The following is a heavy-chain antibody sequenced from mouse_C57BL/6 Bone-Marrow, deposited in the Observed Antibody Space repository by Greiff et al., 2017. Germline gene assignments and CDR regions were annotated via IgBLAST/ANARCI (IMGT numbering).Heavy chain of an antibody. CDR3: ARLPDGYYEEYYYAMDY. CDR1: GFTFSSYA. Sequence: EVKLVESGGGLVKPGGSLKLSCAASGFTFSSYAMSWVRQTPEKRLEWVATISDGGSYTYYPDNVKGRFTISRDNAKKNLYLQMSHLKSEDTAMYYCARLPDGYYEEYYYAMDYWGQGTSVTVSS. J-gene: IGHJ4*01. D-gene: IGHD2-3*01. V-gene: IGHV5-4*03. CDR2: ISDGGSYT.